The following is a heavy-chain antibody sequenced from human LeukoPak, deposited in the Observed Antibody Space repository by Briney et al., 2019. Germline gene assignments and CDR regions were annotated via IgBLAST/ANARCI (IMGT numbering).Heavy chain of an antibody. D-gene: IGHD4-23*01. CDR1: GFTFSNAW. V-gene: IGHV3-15*01. Sequence: GGSLRLSCAASGFTFSNAWMSWVRQAPGKGLEWVGRIKSKTDGGTTDYAAPVKGRFTISRDDSKNTLYLQMNSLKTEDTAVYYCTTSRETPGPFDYGGNLRPVEAFDIWGQGTMVTVSS. CDR3: TTSRETPGPFDYGGNLRPVEAFDI. J-gene: IGHJ3*02. CDR2: IKSKTDGGTT.